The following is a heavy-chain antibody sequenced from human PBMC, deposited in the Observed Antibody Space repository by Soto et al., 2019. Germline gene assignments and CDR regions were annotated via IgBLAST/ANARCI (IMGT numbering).Heavy chain of an antibody. CDR2: IYYSGST. Sequence: LSLTCTVSGGSISSYYWSWIRQPPGKGLEWIGYIYYSGSTNYNPSLKSRVTISVDTSKNQFSLKLSSVTAADTAVYYCARGLRVTSNWFDPWGQGTLVTVSS. J-gene: IGHJ5*02. V-gene: IGHV4-59*01. D-gene: IGHD4-17*01. CDR1: GGSISSYY. CDR3: ARGLRVTSNWFDP.